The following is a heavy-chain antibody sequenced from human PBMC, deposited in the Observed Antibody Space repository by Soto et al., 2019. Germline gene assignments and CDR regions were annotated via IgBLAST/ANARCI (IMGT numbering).Heavy chain of an antibody. V-gene: IGHV4-34*01. D-gene: IGHD4-17*01. Sequence: SETLSLTCAVYGGSFSGYYWSWIRQPPGKGLEWIGEINHSGSTNYNPSLKSRVTISVDTSKNQFSLKLSSVTAADTAVYYCASCVAGDYVSRFDYWGQGTLVTVSS. J-gene: IGHJ4*02. CDR1: GGSFSGYY. CDR3: ASCVAGDYVSRFDY. CDR2: INHSGST.